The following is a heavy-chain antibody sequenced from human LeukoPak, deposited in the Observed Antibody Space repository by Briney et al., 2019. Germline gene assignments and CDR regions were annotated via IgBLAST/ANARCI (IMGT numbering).Heavy chain of an antibody. D-gene: IGHD2-15*01. CDR3: AQQVGYCSSGSCYFTY. CDR2: INGGGDTT. V-gene: IGHV3-23*01. Sequence: PGGSLRLSCAASGFTFTYAMSWVRQAPGKGLQWISGINGGGDTTYYPDSVKGRFTISRDKSKNTLSLQMNSLRAEDTAVYYCAQQVGYCSSGSCYFTYWGQGTLVTVSS. CDR1: GFTFTYA. J-gene: IGHJ1*01.